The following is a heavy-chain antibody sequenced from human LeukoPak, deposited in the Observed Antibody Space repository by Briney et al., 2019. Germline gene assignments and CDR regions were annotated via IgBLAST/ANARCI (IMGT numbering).Heavy chain of an antibody. D-gene: IGHD1-1*01. V-gene: IGHV4-4*02. Sequence: SETLSLTCAVSGGSISNSNWWTWVRQPPGKGLEWIGEIYHSGSTSYNPSLKSRVTISLDKSKNQFSLNLTSVTAADTAVYYCARASHWNQLHYFDYWGQGTLVTVSS. J-gene: IGHJ4*02. CDR1: GGSISNSNW. CDR2: IYHSGST. CDR3: ARASHWNQLHYFDY.